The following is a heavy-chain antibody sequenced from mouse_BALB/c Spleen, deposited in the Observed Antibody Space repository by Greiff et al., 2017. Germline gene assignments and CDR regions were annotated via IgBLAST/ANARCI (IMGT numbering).Heavy chain of an antibody. V-gene: IGHV2-2*02. J-gene: IGHJ4*01. CDR1: GFSLTSYG. CDR2: IWSGGST. CDR3: ASSMVTLYAMDY. Sequence: QVQLKESGPGLVQPSQSLSITCTVSGFSLTSYGVHWVRQSPGKGLEWLGVIWSGGSTDYNAAFISRLSISKDNSKSQVFFKMNSLQANDTAIYYCASSMVTLYAMDYWGQGTSVTVSS. D-gene: IGHD2-10*02.